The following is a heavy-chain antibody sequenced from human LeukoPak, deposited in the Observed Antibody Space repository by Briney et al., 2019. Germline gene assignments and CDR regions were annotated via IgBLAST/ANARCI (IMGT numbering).Heavy chain of an antibody. Sequence: ASVKVSCKASGYTFTSYDINWVRQATGQGLEWMGWMNPNSGNTGYAQKFQGRVTMTRNTSISTAYMELSSLRSEDAAVYYCARGHYYDSSGYSPDFDYWGQGTWSPSPQ. D-gene: IGHD3-22*01. CDR2: MNPNSGNT. CDR1: GYTFTSYD. J-gene: IGHJ4*02. CDR3: ARGHYYDSSGYSPDFDY. V-gene: IGHV1-8*01.